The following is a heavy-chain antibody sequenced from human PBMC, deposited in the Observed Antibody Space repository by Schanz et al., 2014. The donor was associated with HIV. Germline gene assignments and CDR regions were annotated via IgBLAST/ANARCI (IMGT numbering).Heavy chain of an antibody. CDR1: GYTFTNYA. J-gene: IGHJ4*02. CDR3: ARGSCSGGTCYSGDH. D-gene: IGHD2-15*01. Sequence: QVQLVQSGTEVKKPGASVTVSCKASGYTFTNYAINWVRQAPGQGLEWVGWISNYIGNTDYAQHHQGRVTMTADTFTNIAYMELRSLTSDDTAVYYCARGSCSGGTCYSGDHWGQGTLVTVSA. CDR2: ISNYIGNT. V-gene: IGHV1-18*01.